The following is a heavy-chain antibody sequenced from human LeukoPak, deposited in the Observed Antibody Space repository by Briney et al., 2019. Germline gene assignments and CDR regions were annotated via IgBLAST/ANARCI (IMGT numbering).Heavy chain of an antibody. D-gene: IGHD3-10*01. CDR3: ARVPLWFGELYAFGI. CDR1: GYTFTRYG. V-gene: IGHV1-18*04. J-gene: IGHJ3*02. Sequence: SENVSCKASGYTFTRYGISGLGPAPGQGLEWPGWISAYNGNTSYAQKLQGRVTITTDTSTSTAYMELMSLRSDDTAGYYCARVPLWFGELYAFGIWGQGTMVTVSS. CDR2: ISAYNGNT.